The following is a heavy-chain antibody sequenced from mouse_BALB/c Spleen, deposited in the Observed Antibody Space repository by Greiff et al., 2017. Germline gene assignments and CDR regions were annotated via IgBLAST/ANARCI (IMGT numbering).Heavy chain of an antibody. V-gene: IGHV5-6-3*01. D-gene: IGHD1-1*01. Sequence: DVKLVESGGGLVQPGGSLKLSCAASGFTFSSYGMSWVRQTPDKRLELVATINSNGGSTYYPDSVKGRFTISRDNAKNTLYLQMSSLKSEDTAMYYCARDQDYYYGSSPFLYWGQGTTLTVSS. CDR3: ARDQDYYYGSSPFLY. J-gene: IGHJ2*01. CDR2: INSNGGST. CDR1: GFTFSSYG.